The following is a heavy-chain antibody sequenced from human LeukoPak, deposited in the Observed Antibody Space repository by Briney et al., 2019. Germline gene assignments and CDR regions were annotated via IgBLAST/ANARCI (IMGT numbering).Heavy chain of an antibody. Sequence: PGGSLRLSCAASGFDISTYEMNWVRQAPGKELEWIADITISGHTKNYADSVKGRFTISRDNARTSLYLQMNSLRVEDTGVYYCARGDPHADLWGQGTLVTVSS. CDR3: ARGDPHADL. J-gene: IGHJ5*02. CDR1: GFDISTYE. CDR2: ITISGHTK. V-gene: IGHV3-48*03.